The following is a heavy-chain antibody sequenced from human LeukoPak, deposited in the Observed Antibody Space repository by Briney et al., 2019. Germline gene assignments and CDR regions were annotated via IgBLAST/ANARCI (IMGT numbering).Heavy chain of an antibody. CDR1: GFTFSSYS. CDR3: AVAGTSRVDY. CDR2: ISSSSSYI. J-gene: IGHJ4*02. Sequence: GGSLRLSCAASGFTFSSYSMNWVRQAPGKGLEWVSSISSSSSYIYYADSVKGRFTISRDNAKNSLYLQMNSLRAEDRAVYYCAVAGTSRVDYWGQGTLVTVSS. V-gene: IGHV3-21*01. D-gene: IGHD6-19*01.